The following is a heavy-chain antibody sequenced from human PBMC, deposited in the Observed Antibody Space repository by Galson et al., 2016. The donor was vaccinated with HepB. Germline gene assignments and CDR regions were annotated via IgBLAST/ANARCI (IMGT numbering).Heavy chain of an antibody. CDR3: VRDFGHNLGYFDL. D-gene: IGHD5-24*01. CDR2: IVPLSDTT. J-gene: IGHJ2*01. Sequence: SVKVSCKASGGTFISYAISWVRQAPGHGLECIGGIVPLSDTTHYAQKFQGRVTITADKSTRTVYMELSSLRSEDTAVYYCVRDFGHNLGYFDLWGRGTLVTVSS. V-gene: IGHV1-69*06. CDR1: GGTFISYA.